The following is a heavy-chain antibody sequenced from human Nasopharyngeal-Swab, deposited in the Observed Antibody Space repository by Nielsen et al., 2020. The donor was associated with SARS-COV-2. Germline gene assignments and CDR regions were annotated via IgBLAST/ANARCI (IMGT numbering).Heavy chain of an antibody. CDR3: VHSSTMIVVADNWFDP. Sequence: SGPTLVKPTQTLTLTCTFSGFSLSTSGVGVGWIRQPPGKALEWLALIYWDDDKRYSPSLKSRLTITKDTSKNQVVLTMTNMDPVDTATYYCVHSSTMIVVADNWFDPWGQGTLVTVSS. CDR2: IYWDDDK. CDR1: GFSLSTSGVG. J-gene: IGHJ5*02. D-gene: IGHD3-22*01. V-gene: IGHV2-5*02.